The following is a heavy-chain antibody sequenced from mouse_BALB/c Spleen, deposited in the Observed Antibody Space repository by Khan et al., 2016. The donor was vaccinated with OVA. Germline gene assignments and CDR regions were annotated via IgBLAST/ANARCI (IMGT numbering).Heavy chain of an antibody. D-gene: IGHD2-1*01. V-gene: IGHV1-77*01. CDR3: ARWGGNYKYYYALDY. J-gene: IGHJ4*01. Sequence: VQLQESGTELARPGASVKLSCKASGYTFADFYINWVKQRTGQGLEWIGEIYPGTGHTYYNEKFKGKAALTTDKSSSTAYMHLSSLTSEDSAVYFCARWGGNYKYYYALDYWGQGTSVTVSS. CDR2: IYPGTGHT. CDR1: GYTFADFY.